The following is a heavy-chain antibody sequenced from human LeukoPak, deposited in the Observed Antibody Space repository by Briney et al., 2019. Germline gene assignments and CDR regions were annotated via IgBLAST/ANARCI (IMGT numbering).Heavy chain of an antibody. CDR3: ARDSRLWYSSGWYYFDY. CDR2: IYTSGST. Sequence: PSETLSLTCTVSGGSISSYYWSWIRQPAGKGLEWIGRIYTSGSTNYNPSLKSRVTMSVDTSKNQFSLKLSSATAADTAVYYCARDSRLWYSSGWYYFDYWGQGTLVTVSS. J-gene: IGHJ4*02. D-gene: IGHD6-19*01. CDR1: GGSISSYY. V-gene: IGHV4-4*07.